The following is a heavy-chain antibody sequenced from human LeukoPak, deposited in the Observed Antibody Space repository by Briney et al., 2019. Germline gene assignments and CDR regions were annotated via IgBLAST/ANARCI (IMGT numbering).Heavy chain of an antibody. CDR1: GFTFSSYG. CDR3: AKESGLDTYYYYGMDV. CDR2: IRYDGSNK. Sequence: GGSLRLSWAASGFTFSSYGMHWVRQPPGKGLEWVAFIRYDGSNKYYADSVRGRFTISRDNSKNTLYLQMNSLRVEDTAVYYCAKESGLDTYYYYGMDVWGQGTTVTVSS. D-gene: IGHD3-10*01. V-gene: IGHV3-30*02. J-gene: IGHJ6*02.